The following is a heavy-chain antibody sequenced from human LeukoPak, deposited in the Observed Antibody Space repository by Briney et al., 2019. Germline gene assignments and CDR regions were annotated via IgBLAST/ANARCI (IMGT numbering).Heavy chain of an antibody. V-gene: IGHV1-2*02. CDR1: GYTFTDFY. CDR3: ARGGIAVATTHY. CDR2: INPNSGGT. J-gene: IGHJ4*02. D-gene: IGHD6-19*01. Sequence: GASVKVSCKASGYTFTDFYMLWVRQAPGQGLEWMGWINPNSGGTNYAQKFQGRVTMTRDTSISTAYMELSRLRSDDTAEYYCARGGIAVATTHYWGQGTLVTVSS.